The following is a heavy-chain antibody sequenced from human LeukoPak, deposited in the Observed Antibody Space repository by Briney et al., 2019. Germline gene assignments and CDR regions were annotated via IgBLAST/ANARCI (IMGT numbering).Heavy chain of an antibody. Sequence: SETLSLTCTVSGGSISSSSYYWGWIRQPPGKGLEWIGSIYYSGSTYYNPSLKSRVTISVDTSKNQFSLKLSSVTAADTAVYYGSSQGCDDGSPADSFNSWLQGAMVTVSS. CDR2: IYYSGST. D-gene: IGHD1-14*01. J-gene: IGHJ3*02. CDR1: GGSISSSSYY. V-gene: IGHV4-39*01. CDR3: SSQGCDDGSPADSFNS.